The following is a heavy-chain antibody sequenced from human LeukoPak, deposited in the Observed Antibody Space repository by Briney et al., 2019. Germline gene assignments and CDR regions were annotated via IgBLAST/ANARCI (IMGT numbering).Heavy chain of an antibody. CDR1: GVTFSSGA. V-gene: IGHV3-64*01. CDR2: ISRTTGTI. Sequence: GGSLRLSCAASGVTFSSGAMYWGRQGPRQGLEYVWAISRTTGTIYYANSVKGTFTLSRDNSKSTLYLHMCSLRAEDTAVYYCARVHGLHYDFDVSDISGQGKMATVSS. CDR3: ARVHGLHYDFDVSDI. J-gene: IGHJ3*02. D-gene: IGHD3-3*01.